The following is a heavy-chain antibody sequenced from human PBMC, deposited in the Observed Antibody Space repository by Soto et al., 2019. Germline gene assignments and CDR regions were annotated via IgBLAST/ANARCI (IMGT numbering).Heavy chain of an antibody. CDR1: GASITSTTYF. CDR2: IYYSGKT. V-gene: IGHV4-39*01. J-gene: IGHJ4*02. CDR3: AKNLPRTGRFDY. Sequence: SETLSLTCSLSGASITSTTYFWAWIRKTPGKGLEWVGIIYYSGKTHYNPSLKSRATISVDRSRNQFSLEVKSVTAADTAVYYCAKNLPRTGRFDYWGQGTVVTVSS.